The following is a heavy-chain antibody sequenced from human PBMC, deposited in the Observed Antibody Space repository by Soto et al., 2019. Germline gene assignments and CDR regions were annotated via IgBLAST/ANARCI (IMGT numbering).Heavy chain of an antibody. CDR1: GGSISSSTYY. V-gene: IGHV4-39*01. CDR2: IYYSGST. D-gene: IGHD2-15*01. J-gene: IGHJ4*02. Sequence: QLQLQESGPGLVKPSETLSLTCTVSGGSISSSTYYWGWIRQPPGKGLEWIGSIYYSGSTYYNPSLKSRCTISVDTSQNQFSLKLSSVTAADTAVYYCARQGANCSGATCYLAYWGQGTLVTVSS. CDR3: ARQGANCSGATCYLAY.